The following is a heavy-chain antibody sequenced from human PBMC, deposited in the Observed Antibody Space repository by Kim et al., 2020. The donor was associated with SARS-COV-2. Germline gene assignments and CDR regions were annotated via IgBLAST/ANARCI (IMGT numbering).Heavy chain of an antibody. J-gene: IGHJ4*02. CDR3: AKDHEAAAAVFDY. D-gene: IGHD6-13*01. CDR2: IYSGGSST. CDR1: GFTFSSYA. Sequence: GGSLRLSCAASGFTFSSYAMRWVRQAPGKGLEWVSVIYSGGSSTYYADSVKGRFTISRDNSKNTLYLQMNSLRAEDTAVYYCAKDHEAAAAVFDYWGQGTLVTASS. V-gene: IGHV3-23*03.